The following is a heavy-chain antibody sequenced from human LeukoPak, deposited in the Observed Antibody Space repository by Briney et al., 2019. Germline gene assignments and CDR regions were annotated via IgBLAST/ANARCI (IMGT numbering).Heavy chain of an antibody. V-gene: IGHV6-1*01. CDR3: TRDPISNNAGWYFDL. Sequence: SQTLSLTCAISGDSVSSNSAAWNWVRQSPSRGLEWPGRTYYRSKWNTEYAVSVKSRITINPDTSRSQVSLHLSSVTPEGTAVYYCTRDPISNNAGWYFDLWGRGTLVTVSS. CDR1: GDSVSSNSAA. CDR2: TYYRSKWNT. J-gene: IGHJ2*01. D-gene: IGHD1/OR15-1a*01.